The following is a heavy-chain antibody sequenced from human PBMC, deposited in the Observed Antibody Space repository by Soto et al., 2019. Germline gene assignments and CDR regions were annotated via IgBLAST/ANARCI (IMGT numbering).Heavy chain of an antibody. Sequence: GGSLRLSCAASGFTFSSYAMSWVRQAPGKGLEWVSAISGSGGSTYYADSVKGRFTISRDNSKNTLYLQMNSLRAEDTAVYYCAKVGGAAAGTFVGAFDIWGQGTMVTVSS. J-gene: IGHJ3*02. CDR1: GFTFSSYA. CDR3: AKVGGAAAGTFVGAFDI. CDR2: ISGSGGST. V-gene: IGHV3-23*01. D-gene: IGHD6-13*01.